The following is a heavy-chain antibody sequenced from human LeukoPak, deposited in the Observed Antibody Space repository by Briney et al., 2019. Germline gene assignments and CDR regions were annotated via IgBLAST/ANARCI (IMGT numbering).Heavy chain of an antibody. D-gene: IGHD3-9*01. CDR1: GFTFSNFA. CDR3: AKDLTSGDGKWEFDS. CDR2: IYAGGGGK. J-gene: IGHJ5*01. Sequence: QAGGSLRLSCAASGFTFSNFAMAWVRQSPGKGLEWVSGIYAGGGGKYYADSVRGRFTISRDNARDMVFLQMNSLRGDDTAVYFCAKDLTSGDGKWEFDSWGQGTLVTVA. V-gene: IGHV3-23*01.